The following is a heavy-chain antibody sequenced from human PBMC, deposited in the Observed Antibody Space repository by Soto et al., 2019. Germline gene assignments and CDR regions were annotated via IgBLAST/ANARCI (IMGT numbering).Heavy chain of an antibody. CDR2: IYYSGST. J-gene: IGHJ3*02. V-gene: IGHV4-31*03. D-gene: IGHD3-9*01. CDR3: AREILSNYDILTGYYIRAFDI. Sequence: SETLSLTCTLSGRSISSGGYYWSWIRQHPGKGLEWIGYIYYSGSTYYNPSLKSRVTISVDTSKNQFSLKLSSVTAADTAVYYCAREILSNYDILTGYYIRAFDIWGQGTMVTVSS. CDR1: GRSISSGGYY.